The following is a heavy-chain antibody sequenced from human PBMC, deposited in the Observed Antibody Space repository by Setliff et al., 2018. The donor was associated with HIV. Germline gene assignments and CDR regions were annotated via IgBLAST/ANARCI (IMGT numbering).Heavy chain of an antibody. V-gene: IGHV1-45*02. Sequence: ASVKVSCKASGYTFTYRYLHWVRQAPGQALEWMGWITPFNGNTNYAQKFQDRVTITRDRSMSTAYMELSSLRSEDTAMYYCASSEGHDAFDIWGQGTMVTVSS. CDR3: ASSEGHDAFDI. CDR2: ITPFNGNT. J-gene: IGHJ3*02. CDR1: GYTFTYRY.